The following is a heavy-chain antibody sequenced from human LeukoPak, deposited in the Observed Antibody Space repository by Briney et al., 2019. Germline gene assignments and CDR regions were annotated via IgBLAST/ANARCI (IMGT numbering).Heavy chain of an antibody. Sequence: GESLKISCKASGYNFPKSWIGWVRQMPGKGLEWMGIIYPHDSDTRYSPSFQGQVTISADKSNTTAYLQWSSLKASDTAIYYCARRIHYYYGMDVWGQGTTVTVSS. D-gene: IGHD2-15*01. J-gene: IGHJ6*02. CDR3: ARRIHYYYGMDV. V-gene: IGHV5-51*01. CDR2: IYPHDSDT. CDR1: GYNFPKSW.